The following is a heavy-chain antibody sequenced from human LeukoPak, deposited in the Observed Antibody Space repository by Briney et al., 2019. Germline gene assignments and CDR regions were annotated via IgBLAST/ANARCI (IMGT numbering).Heavy chain of an antibody. V-gene: IGHV4-59*01. CDR2: IYYSGST. CDR1: GGSISSYY. Sequence: SETLSLTCTVSGGSISSYYWSWIRQPPGKGLEWIGYIYYSGSTNYNPSLKSRVTISVDTSKNQFSLKLSSVTAADTAVYYCARGVAYYHGSGSWTLIDYWGQGTLVTVSS. CDR3: ARGVAYYHGSGSWTLIDY. D-gene: IGHD3-10*01. J-gene: IGHJ4*02.